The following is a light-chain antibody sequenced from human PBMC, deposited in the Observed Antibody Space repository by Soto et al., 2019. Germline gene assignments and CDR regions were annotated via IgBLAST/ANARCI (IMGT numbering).Light chain of an antibody. CDR2: AAS. J-gene: IGKJ5*01. Sequence: DIQMTQSPSTLSASVGDRVTITCRASQSISSWLAWYQQKPGKAPKLLIYAASSLQGGVPSRFSASGSGTDFTLTISSLQPEDSAAYYCQQSYSIPITFGQGTRLEIK. CDR1: QSISSW. CDR3: QQSYSIPIT. V-gene: IGKV1-39*01.